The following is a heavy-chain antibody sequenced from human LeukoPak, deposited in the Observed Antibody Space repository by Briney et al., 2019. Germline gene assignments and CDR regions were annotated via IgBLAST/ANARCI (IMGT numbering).Heavy chain of an antibody. CDR3: ARDYLDWYFDL. CDR2: IWYDGSNK. CDR1: GFTLRSYG. J-gene: IGHJ2*01. Sequence: GGPLRLSCGASGFTLRSYGMLGVRQAPGKGLEGVAVIWYDGSNKYYADSVKGRFTISRDNSKNTLYLQMNSLRAEDTAVYYCARDYLDWYFDLWGRGTLVTVSS. V-gene: IGHV3-33*01.